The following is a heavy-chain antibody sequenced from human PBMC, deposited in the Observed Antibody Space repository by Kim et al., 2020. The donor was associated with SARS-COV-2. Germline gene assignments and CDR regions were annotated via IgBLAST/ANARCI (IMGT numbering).Heavy chain of an antibody. CDR1: GFTFTNYA. CDR3: AKTMDGGGWKFGY. CDR2: IGTRGAET. Sequence: GGSLRLSCAASGFTFTNYAMSWVRQGPGKGLEWVSSIGTRGAETYYADSVKGRFTISSDNYRNTVYLQMNSMSAGDTVLYYCAKTMDGGGWKFGYWARGT. J-gene: IGHJ4*02. D-gene: IGHD1-1*01. V-gene: IGHV3-23*01.